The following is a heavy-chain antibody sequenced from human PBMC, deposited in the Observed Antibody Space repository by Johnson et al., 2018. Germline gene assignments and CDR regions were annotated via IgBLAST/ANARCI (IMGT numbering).Heavy chain of an antibody. D-gene: IGHD6-13*01. V-gene: IGHV3-15*01. CDR2: IKSKTDGGTT. Sequence: VQLVESGGGLVKPGGSLRLSCAASGFTFSNAWMSWVRQAPGKGLEWVGRIKSKTDGGTTDYAAPVKGRFTISRDDSKNTLYLQMNSLKTEDTAVYYCTTELSQQLALSVAFDIWGQGTMVTVSS. J-gene: IGHJ3*02. CDR1: GFTFSNAW. CDR3: TTELSQQLALSVAFDI.